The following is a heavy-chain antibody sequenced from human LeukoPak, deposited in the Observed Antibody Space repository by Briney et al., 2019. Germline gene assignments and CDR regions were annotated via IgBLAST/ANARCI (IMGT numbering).Heavy chain of an antibody. CDR1: GFTFGHYV. CDR3: TTGSATGTGSGY. D-gene: IGHD6-13*01. J-gene: IGHJ4*02. V-gene: IGHV3-49*04. Sequence: GGSLRLSCTASGFTFGHYVMRWVRQAPGKGLEWVGFIRSKPYCGTTEYAASVKGRFIISRDDSKTIAYLQMNSLKSEDTAVYYCTTGSATGTGSGYWGQGTLVTVSS. CDR2: IRSKPYCGTT.